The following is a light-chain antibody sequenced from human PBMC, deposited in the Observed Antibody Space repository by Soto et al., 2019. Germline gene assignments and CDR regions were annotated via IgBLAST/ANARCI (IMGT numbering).Light chain of an antibody. CDR3: QQSYSTTWT. J-gene: IGKJ1*01. CDR1: QSINKY. V-gene: IGKV1-39*01. Sequence: DIQMTQAASSLSASVVDRVTITCRASQSINKYINWYQQKPGKAPNLLINGASSLQSGVPSRFSGSGSGTDFTLTISSLQPEDFATYYCQQSYSTTWTFGQGTKVDIK. CDR2: GAS.